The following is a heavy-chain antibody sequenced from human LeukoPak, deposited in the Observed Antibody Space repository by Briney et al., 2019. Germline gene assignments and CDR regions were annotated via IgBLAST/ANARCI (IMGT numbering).Heavy chain of an antibody. CDR2: IIYDGSNK. Sequence: GGSLRLSCAASGFDFSSYAMHWVRQAPGKGLEWMAVIIYDGSNKNYADSVKGRFTISRDNSRNTLYMKMNSLRVEDTAVYYCARGVGETLSGWTLDYWGHGTLVAVSS. V-gene: IGHV3-30*04. J-gene: IGHJ4*01. CDR3: ARGVGETLSGWTLDY. CDR1: GFDFSSYA. D-gene: IGHD6-19*01.